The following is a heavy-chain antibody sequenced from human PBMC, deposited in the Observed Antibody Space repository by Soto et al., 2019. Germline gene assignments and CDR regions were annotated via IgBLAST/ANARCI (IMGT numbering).Heavy chain of an antibody. J-gene: IGHJ6*02. CDR1: GGTFSSYA. CDR3: ASSGYSSGWPYYYYYGMDV. D-gene: IGHD6-19*01. CDR2: IIPIFGTA. Sequence: VASVKVSCKASGGTFSSYAISWVRQAPGQGLEWMGGIIPIFGTANYAQKFQGRVTITADKSTSTAYMELSSLRSEDTAVYYCASSGYSSGWPYYYYYGMDVWGQGTTVTVSS. V-gene: IGHV1-69*06.